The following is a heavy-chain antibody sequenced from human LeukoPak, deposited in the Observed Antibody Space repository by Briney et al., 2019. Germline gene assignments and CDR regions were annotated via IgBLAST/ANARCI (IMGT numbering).Heavy chain of an antibody. CDR1: GGSISTTHW. V-gene: IGHV4-4*02. CDR3: ARDQWLLRGGDHDAFDV. D-gene: IGHD6-19*01. J-gene: IGHJ3*01. CDR2: IFHSGPS. Sequence: SETLSLTCAVAGGSISTTHWWTWVRQPPGKGLEWIGDIFHSGPSTYNPSLKSRVTISLDKSKNQFSLRLTSVTASDTAVYYCARDQWLLRGGDHDAFDVWGQGTMVTVSS.